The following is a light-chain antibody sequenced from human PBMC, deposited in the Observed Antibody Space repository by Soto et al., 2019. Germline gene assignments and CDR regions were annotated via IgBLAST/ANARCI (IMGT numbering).Light chain of an antibody. CDR3: QHFNKWPHMPA. V-gene: IGKV3-15*01. CDR2: DAS. CDR1: QAVGSN. Sequence: ENVLTQSPATLSVSPGQRATLSCRASQAVGSNLAWYQQRPGQAPRLLIYDASTRATGIPHRFSGGGSGTEFTLTISSLQSDDFAVYYCQHFNKWPHMPAFGGGTKLAIK. J-gene: IGKJ4*01.